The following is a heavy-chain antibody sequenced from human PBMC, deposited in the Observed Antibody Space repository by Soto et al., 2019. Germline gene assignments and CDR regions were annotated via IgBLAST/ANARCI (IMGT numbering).Heavy chain of an antibody. CDR2: IIPIFGTA. V-gene: IGHV1-69*06. D-gene: IGHD2-2*01. CDR3: ARNLDCSSTSCYDTRPLYYGMDV. Sequence: VASVKVSCKASGGTFSSYAISWVRQAPGQGLEWMGGIIPIFGTANYAQKFQGRVTITADKSTSTAYMELSSLRSEDTAVYYCARNLDCSSTSCYDTRPLYYGMDVWGQGTTVTVSS. CDR1: GGTFSSYA. J-gene: IGHJ6*02.